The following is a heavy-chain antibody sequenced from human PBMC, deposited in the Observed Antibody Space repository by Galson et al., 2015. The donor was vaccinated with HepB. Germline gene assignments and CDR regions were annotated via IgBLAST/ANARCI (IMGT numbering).Heavy chain of an antibody. CDR1: GFTVGSSF. Sequence: SLRLSCAGSGFTVGSSFMNWVRQAPGKGLERVAVVYSGGSKHYAESVKGRFSISRDNSKNTVDLQMNSLRAEDTAVYFCARDSRGFKYGYSFDYWGQGAQVTVSS. D-gene: IGHD3-22*01. CDR3: ARDSRGFKYGYSFDY. CDR2: VYSGGSK. V-gene: IGHV3-66*01. J-gene: IGHJ4*02.